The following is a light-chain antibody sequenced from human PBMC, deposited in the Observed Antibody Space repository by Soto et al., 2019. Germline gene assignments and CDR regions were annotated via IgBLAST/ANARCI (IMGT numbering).Light chain of an antibody. Sequence: IQLTQSPSSLSASVGDRFTMACRSSEGISSYLAWYQQKPGKAPKLLIYAASTLQSGVPSRFSGSGSGTDFTLTISSLQPEDFATYYCQQLNSYLPITFGQGTRLEIK. V-gene: IGKV1-9*01. CDR1: EGISSY. CDR2: AAS. CDR3: QQLNSYLPIT. J-gene: IGKJ5*01.